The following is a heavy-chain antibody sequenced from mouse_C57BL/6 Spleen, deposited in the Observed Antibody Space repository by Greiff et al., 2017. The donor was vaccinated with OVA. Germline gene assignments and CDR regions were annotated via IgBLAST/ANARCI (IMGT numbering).Heavy chain of an antibody. CDR3: ARCHYGSSYWYFDV. D-gene: IGHD1-1*01. V-gene: IGHV2-9-1*01. CDR1: GFSLTSYA. Sequence: QVQLKESGPGLVAPSQSLSITCTVSGFSLTSYAISWVRQPPGKGLEWLGVIWTGGGTNYNSALKSRLSISKDNSKSQVFLKMNSLQTDDTSRYYCARCHYGSSYWYFDVWGTGTTVTVSS. CDR2: IWTGGGT. J-gene: IGHJ1*03.